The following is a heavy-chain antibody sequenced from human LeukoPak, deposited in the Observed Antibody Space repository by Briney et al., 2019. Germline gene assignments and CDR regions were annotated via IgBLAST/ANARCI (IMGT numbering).Heavy chain of an antibody. CDR1: GFTFSSYG. J-gene: IGHJ4*02. Sequence: GGSLRLSCAASGFTFSSYGMHWVRQAPGKGLEWVAVIWYDGSNKYYADSVKGRFTISRDNSKNTLYLQMNSLTAEDTAVFYCAREFSTSWEPGYWGQGTLVIVSS. D-gene: IGHD2-2*01. CDR3: AREFSTSWEPGY. V-gene: IGHV3-33*01. CDR2: IWYDGSNK.